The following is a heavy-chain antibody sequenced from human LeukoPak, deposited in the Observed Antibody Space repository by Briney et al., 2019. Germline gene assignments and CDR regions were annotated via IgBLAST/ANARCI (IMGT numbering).Heavy chain of an antibody. V-gene: IGHV1-69*04. J-gene: IGHJ4*02. CDR1: GGNFGNAA. Sequence: SVKVSCKASGGNFGNAAISWVRQAPGQGLEWMGRIVPILPRANYAQKFQDKASITADTSTDTIYLELSSLRSEDTAVYYCARIHYYNSSGYYLDFWGQGTLVTVSS. D-gene: IGHD3-22*01. CDR3: ARIHYYNSSGYYLDF. CDR2: IVPILPRA.